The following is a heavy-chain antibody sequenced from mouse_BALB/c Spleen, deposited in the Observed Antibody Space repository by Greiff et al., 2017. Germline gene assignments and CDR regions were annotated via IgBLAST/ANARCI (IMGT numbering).Heavy chain of an antibody. J-gene: IGHJ3*01. CDR2: IDPENGDT. CDR1: GFNIKDYY. V-gene: IGHV14-4*02. CDR3: NAGETMITTAWFAY. D-gene: IGHD2-4*01. Sequence: DVQLVESGAELVRSGASVKLSCTASGFNIKDYYMHWVKQRPEQGLEWIGWIDPENGDTEYAPKFQGKATMTADTSSNTAYLQLSSLTSEDTAVYYCNAGETMITTAWFAYWGQGTLVTVSA.